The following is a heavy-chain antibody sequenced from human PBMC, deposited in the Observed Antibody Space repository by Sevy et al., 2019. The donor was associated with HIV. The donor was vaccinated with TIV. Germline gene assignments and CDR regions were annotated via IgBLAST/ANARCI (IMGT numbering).Heavy chain of an antibody. V-gene: IGHV1-18*01. D-gene: IGHD6-6*01. CDR3: ARTLEYSSSGGFDY. Sequence: GASVKVSCKASGYTFTSYGISWVRQAPGQGLEWMGWISAYNGNTNYAQKLQGRVTMTTDTSTSTAYMELRSLRSDDTAVYYCARTLEYSSSGGFDYWGQGTLVTVSS. J-gene: IGHJ4*02. CDR2: ISAYNGNT. CDR1: GYTFTSYG.